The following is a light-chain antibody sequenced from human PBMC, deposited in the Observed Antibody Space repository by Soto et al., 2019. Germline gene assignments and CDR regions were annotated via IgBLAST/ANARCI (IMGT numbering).Light chain of an antibody. CDR3: QHYKISTRYS. J-gene: IGKJ2*03. Sequence: DIHMTQSPSTLSASVGDRVTITCRASENINKWLAWYQQRPGTVPKLLIYQASNLESGVPARFSGSGSGTDFTLTISSLXPEDFATYYCQHYKISTRYSFGQGTKVDIK. V-gene: IGKV1-5*03. CDR2: QAS. CDR1: ENINKW.